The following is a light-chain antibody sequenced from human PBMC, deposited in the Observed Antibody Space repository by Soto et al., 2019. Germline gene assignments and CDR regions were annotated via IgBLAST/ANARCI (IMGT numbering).Light chain of an antibody. V-gene: IGLV2-14*01. CDR1: SSDVGGYNF. CDR3: SSWTTSTTQV. Sequence: QLVLTQPASVSGSPGQSITISCTGTSSDVGGYNFVSWYQQHPGKAPKLMIYEVNNRPSGVSNRFSGSKSGNTASLTISGLQAEDEADYYCSSWTTSTTQVLGGGTKLTV. CDR2: EVN. J-gene: IGLJ3*02.